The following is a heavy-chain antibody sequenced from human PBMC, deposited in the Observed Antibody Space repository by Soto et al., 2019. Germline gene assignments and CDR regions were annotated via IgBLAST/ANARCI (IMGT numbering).Heavy chain of an antibody. J-gene: IGHJ6*02. CDR2: ISYDGSNK. D-gene: IGHD1-26*01. CDR1: GFTFSSYG. Sequence: QVQLVESGGGVVQPGRSLRLSCAASGFTFSSYGMHWVRQAPGKGLEWVAVISYDGSNKYYADSVKGRFIISRDNSKNTLYLQKNSLRAEEKAVYFCAKDVVVGATTGLGDYYYYYGMDVWGQGTTVTVSS. CDR3: AKDVVVGATTGLGDYYYYYGMDV. V-gene: IGHV3-30*18.